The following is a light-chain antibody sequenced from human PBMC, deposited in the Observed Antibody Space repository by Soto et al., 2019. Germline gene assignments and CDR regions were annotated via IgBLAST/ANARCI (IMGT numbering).Light chain of an antibody. CDR3: SSYTSSSTYV. CDR2: DVS. J-gene: IGLJ1*01. Sequence: QSALTQPASVSGSPGQSITISCTGTSSDVGDYNYVSWYHQHPGKAPKLMIFDVSNRPSGVSNRFSGSKSGNTASLTISGLQAEDEAEYYCSSYTSSSTYVFGTGTKLTVL. CDR1: SSDVGDYNY. V-gene: IGLV2-14*01.